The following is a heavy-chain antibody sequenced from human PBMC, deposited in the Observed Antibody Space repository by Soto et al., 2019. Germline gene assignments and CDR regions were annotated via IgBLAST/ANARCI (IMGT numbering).Heavy chain of an antibody. J-gene: IGHJ6*02. V-gene: IGHV1-18*01. Sequence: ASVKVSCKASGYTFTSYGVSWVRQAPGQGLEWMGWISAYNGNTNYAQKLQGRVTMTTDTSTSTAYMELRSLRSDDTAVYYCARDKYANYDFWSGPNYYYYGMDVWGQGTTVTVSS. CDR1: GYTFTSYG. CDR3: ARDKYANYDFWSGPNYYYYGMDV. D-gene: IGHD3-3*01. CDR2: ISAYNGNT.